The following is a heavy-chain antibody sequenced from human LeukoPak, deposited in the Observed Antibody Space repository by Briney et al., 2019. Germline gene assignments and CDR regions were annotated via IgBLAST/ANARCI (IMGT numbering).Heavy chain of an antibody. V-gene: IGHV3-48*01. Sequence: PGGSLRLSCAASGFTFSSYSMNWVRQAPGKGLEWVSYISSSSSTIYYADSVKGRFTISRDNAKNSLYLQMNSLRAEDTAVYYCARPPHTGSLYQQPPNYYIGVWGKGTTVTVSS. J-gene: IGHJ6*03. CDR1: GFTFSSYS. CDR2: ISSSSSTI. CDR3: ARPPHTGSLYQQPPNYYIGV. D-gene: IGHD2-2*01.